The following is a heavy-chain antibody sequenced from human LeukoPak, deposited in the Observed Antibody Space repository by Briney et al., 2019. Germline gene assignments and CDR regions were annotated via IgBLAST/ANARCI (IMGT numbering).Heavy chain of an antibody. CDR1: GFTFSTYG. V-gene: IGHV3-33*01. D-gene: IGHD6-13*01. CDR3: ARDPPASGYAFDI. J-gene: IGHJ3*02. CDR2: IWHDGSYE. Sequence: GGSLRLSCVASGFTFSTYGMHWVRQAPGKGLEWVALIWHDGSYEYYADSVKGRFAISRDNSKNTLYLQMNSLRAEDTAVYYCARDPPASGYAFDIWGQGTMVTVSS.